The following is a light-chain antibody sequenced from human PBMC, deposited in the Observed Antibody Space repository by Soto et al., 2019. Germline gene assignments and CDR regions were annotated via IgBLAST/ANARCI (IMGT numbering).Light chain of an antibody. CDR2: DAS. CDR1: QSVGSY. CDR3: QQRYDWLLT. V-gene: IGKV3-11*01. Sequence: EIVLTQSPATLSLSPGERATLSCRASQSVGSYLAWYQQKPGQAPRLLIYDASNRATGIPARFSGSGSGTDFTLTISSLEPEDFAVYYCQQRYDWLLTFGGGTKVEIK. J-gene: IGKJ4*01.